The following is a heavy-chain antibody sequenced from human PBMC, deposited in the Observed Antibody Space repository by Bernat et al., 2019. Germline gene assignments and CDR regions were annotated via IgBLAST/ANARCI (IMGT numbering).Heavy chain of an antibody. CDR1: GFTFSSYG. CDR3: ARRRMAVAGTGGGGYYYYYMDV. V-gene: IGHV3-33*01. D-gene: IGHD6-19*01. Sequence: QVQLVESGGGVVQPGRSLRLSCAASGFTFSSYGMHWVRQAPGKGLEWVAVIWYDGSNKYYADSVKGRFTISRDNSKNTLYLQMNSLRAEDTAVYYCARRRMAVAGTGGGGYYYYYMDVWGKGTTVTVSS. J-gene: IGHJ6*03. CDR2: IWYDGSNK.